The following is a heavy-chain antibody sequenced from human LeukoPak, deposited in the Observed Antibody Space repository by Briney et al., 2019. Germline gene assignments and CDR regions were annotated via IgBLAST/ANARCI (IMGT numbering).Heavy chain of an antibody. J-gene: IGHJ4*02. Sequence: GGSLRLSCAASGFTFSNYNMNWVRQAPGKGLEWVSCISISSNYIYYPDSVKGRFTISRDNAKNSLYLQMNSLRAEDTAVYYCARDGGGGLDYWGQGTQVTVSS. D-gene: IGHD2-15*01. V-gene: IGHV3-21*01. CDR2: ISISSNYI. CDR1: GFTFSNYN. CDR3: ARDGGGGLDY.